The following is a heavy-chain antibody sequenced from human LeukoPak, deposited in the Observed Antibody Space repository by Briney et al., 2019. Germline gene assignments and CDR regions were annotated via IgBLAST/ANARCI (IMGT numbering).Heavy chain of an antibody. CDR1: GYSFTSYW. V-gene: IGHV5-51*01. J-gene: IGHJ3*02. CDR2: IYPGDSDT. D-gene: IGHD6-13*01. CDR3: ARPPSIAAAGYDAFDI. Sequence: GESLKISCKGSGYSFTSYWIGWVRQMPGKGLEWMGIIYPGDSDTRYSPSFQGQVTISADKSISTAYLQWSSLKASDTAMYYCARPPSIAAAGYDAFDIWGQGTMVTVSS.